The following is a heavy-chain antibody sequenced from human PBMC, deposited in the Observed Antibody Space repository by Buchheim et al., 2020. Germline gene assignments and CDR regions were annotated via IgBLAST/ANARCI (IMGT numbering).Heavy chain of an antibody. J-gene: IGHJ4*02. Sequence: EVQLVESGGGLVQPGGSLRLSCAASGFTFSSYWMSWVRQAPGKGLEWVANIKQDGREKYYVDSVKGRFTISRDNAKNSLYLQMNSLRAEDTAVYYCARDLLHPRQQGVFDYWGQGTL. CDR3: ARDLLHPRQQGVFDY. V-gene: IGHV3-7*01. CDR1: GFTFSSYW. CDR2: IKQDGREK. D-gene: IGHD6-13*01.